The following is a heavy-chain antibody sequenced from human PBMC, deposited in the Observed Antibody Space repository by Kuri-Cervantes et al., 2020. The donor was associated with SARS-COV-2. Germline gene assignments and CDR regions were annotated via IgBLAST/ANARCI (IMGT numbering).Heavy chain of an antibody. V-gene: IGHV3-33*01. D-gene: IGHD2-2*01. CDR3: ARERGVIPAGLGWFDP. Sequence: GESLKISCSASGFTFSGYGMHWVRQAPGKGLEWVAVIWYDGTKKLYPDSVEGRFTISRDNSKNSLYLQMNSLRVEDTAVYYCARERGVIPAGLGWFDPWGQGTLVTVSS. J-gene: IGHJ5*02. CDR2: IWYDGTKK. CDR1: GFTFSGYG.